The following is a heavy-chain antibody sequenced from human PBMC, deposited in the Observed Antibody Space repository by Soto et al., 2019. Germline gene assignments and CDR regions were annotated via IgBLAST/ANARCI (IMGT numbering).Heavy chain of an antibody. J-gene: IGHJ4*02. CDR3: AKSQAIGTHLFDS. CDR2: IGTAGDT. CDR1: GFTFSGFD. D-gene: IGHD6-13*01. V-gene: IGHV3-13*01. Sequence: PVGSLRLSCEASGFTFSGFDMHWVRQPTGKGLEWVSSIGTAGDTYYAVSVKGRFTISRDNAKNSLSLQMNSLRAGDMAVYFCAKSQAIGTHLFDSWGQGTQLTVSS.